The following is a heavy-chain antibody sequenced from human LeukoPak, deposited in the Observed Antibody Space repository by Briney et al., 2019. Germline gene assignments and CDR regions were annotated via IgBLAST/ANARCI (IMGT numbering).Heavy chain of an antibody. CDR2: IIPIFGTA. D-gene: IGHD3-22*01. J-gene: IGHJ3*02. Sequence: GASVTVSCKASGGTFSSYAISWVRQAPGQGLEWMGGIIPIFGTANYAQKFQGRVTITADESTSTAYMELSSLRSEDTAVYYCASALSSGYYYVAFDIWGQGTMVTVSS. CDR3: ASALSSGYYYVAFDI. V-gene: IGHV1-69*01. CDR1: GGTFSSYA.